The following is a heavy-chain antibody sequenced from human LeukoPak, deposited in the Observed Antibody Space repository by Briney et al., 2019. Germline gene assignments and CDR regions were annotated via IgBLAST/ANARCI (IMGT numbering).Heavy chain of an antibody. J-gene: IGHJ4*02. V-gene: IGHV4-4*02. CDR1: GGSISNSNW. CDR3: ASSIIRVDDLSPVDY. Sequence: PSGTLSLTCAVSGGSISNSNWWSWVRQPPGKGLEWIGEIYHGGSTNYNPSLESRVTISVDKSKNQFSLKLSSVTAADTAVYYCASSIIRVDDLSPVDYWGRGTLVTVSS. CDR2: IYHGGST. D-gene: IGHD3-16*02.